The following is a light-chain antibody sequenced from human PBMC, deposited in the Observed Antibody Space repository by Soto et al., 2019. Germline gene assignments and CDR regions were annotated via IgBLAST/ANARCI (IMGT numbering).Light chain of an antibody. CDR1: QSIDTD. CDR3: QQYYNWPRT. Sequence: EIMVTQSPATLSASPGERATLSCRASQSIDTDLAWYQQKPGQPPRLLIYDASTRATRIPSRFSGSGSGTEFTLTISSLQSEDFAVYYCQQYYNWPRTFGQGTKVDIK. V-gene: IGKV3-15*01. CDR2: DAS. J-gene: IGKJ1*01.